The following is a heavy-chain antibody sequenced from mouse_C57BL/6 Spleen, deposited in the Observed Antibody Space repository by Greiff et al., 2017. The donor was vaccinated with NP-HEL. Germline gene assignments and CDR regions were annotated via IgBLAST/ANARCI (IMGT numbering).Heavy chain of an antibody. J-gene: IGHJ1*03. CDR1: GFTFSSYA. D-gene: IGHD1-1*01. V-gene: IGHV5-4*03. Sequence: EVKLVESGGGLVKPGGSLKLSCAASGFTFSSYAMSWVRQTPEKRLEWVATISDGGSYTYYPDNVKGRFTISRDNAKNNLYLQMSHLKSEDTAMYYCARAVGSYYGSRYFDVWGTGTTVTVSS. CDR2: ISDGGSYT. CDR3: ARAVGSYYGSRYFDV.